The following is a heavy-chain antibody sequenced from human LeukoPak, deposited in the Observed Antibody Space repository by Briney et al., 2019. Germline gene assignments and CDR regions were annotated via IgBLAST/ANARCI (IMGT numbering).Heavy chain of an antibody. J-gene: IGHJ3*02. CDR3: ASVDYVWGSYRRSDAFDI. CDR1: GGSISSYY. CDR2: IYTSGST. V-gene: IGHV4-4*07. D-gene: IGHD3-16*02. Sequence: PSETLSLTCTVSGGSISSYYWSWIRQPAGKGLEWIGRIYTSGSTNYNPSLKSRVTMSVDTSKNQFSLKLSSVTAADTAVYYCASVDYVWGSYRRSDAFDIWGQGTMVTVSS.